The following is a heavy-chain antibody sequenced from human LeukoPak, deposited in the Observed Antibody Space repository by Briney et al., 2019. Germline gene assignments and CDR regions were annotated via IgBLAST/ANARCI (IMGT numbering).Heavy chain of an antibody. J-gene: IGHJ4*02. CDR3: AKVQSYSFDTSDSRGLDY. CDR1: GYTFSSYA. Sequence: HPGGPLRLSCAASGYTFSSYAMTWVRQAPGKGLEWVSSITGSGDTTYYADSVRGRFTISRDNSENTLYLLMNTLRAEDTALYYCAKVQSYSFDTSDSRGLDYWGQGTLVTVSS. CDR2: ITGSGDTT. D-gene: IGHD3-22*01. V-gene: IGHV3-23*01.